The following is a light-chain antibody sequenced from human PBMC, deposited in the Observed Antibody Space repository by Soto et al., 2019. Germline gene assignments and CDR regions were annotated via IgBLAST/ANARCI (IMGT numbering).Light chain of an antibody. Sequence: DIVMTQSPDSLAVSLGERATINCKSSQSVLYSSNNKNYLAWYQQKPGQPPNLLIYWASTRESGVPDRFSGSGSGTDFTLTISNLQAEDVAVYYCQQYYSTPRTFGQGTKLEIK. CDR1: QSVLYSSNNKNY. CDR3: QQYYSTPRT. J-gene: IGKJ2*01. V-gene: IGKV4-1*01. CDR2: WAS.